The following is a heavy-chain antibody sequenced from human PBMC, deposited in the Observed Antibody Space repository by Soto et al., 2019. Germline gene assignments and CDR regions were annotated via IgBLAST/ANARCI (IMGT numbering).Heavy chain of an antibody. V-gene: IGHV3-53*01. CDR1: GFTVSSNY. CDR2: IYSGGST. D-gene: IGHD6-19*01. CDR3: ARNPAATVAGLYYYYGMDV. J-gene: IGHJ6*02. Sequence: VGSLRLSCAASGFTVSSNYMSWVRQAPGKGLEWVSVIYSGGSTYYADSVKGRFTISRDNSKNTLYLQMNSLRAEDTAVYYCARNPAATVAGLYYYYGMDVWGQGTTVTVSS.